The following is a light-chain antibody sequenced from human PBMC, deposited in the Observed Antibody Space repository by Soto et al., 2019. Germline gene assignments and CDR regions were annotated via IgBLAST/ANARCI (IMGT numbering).Light chain of an antibody. CDR2: GAS. J-gene: IGKJ5*01. CDR3: QQYGSSPPIT. Sequence: EIVLTQSPGTLSLSPGERATLSCRASQSVSNNYLAWYQQKPGQAPRLLIYGASNRATGIPDRFSGSGSGTDFTLTISRLEPEDFAVYYGQQYGSSPPITFGQGTRLEIK. CDR1: QSVSNNY. V-gene: IGKV3-20*01.